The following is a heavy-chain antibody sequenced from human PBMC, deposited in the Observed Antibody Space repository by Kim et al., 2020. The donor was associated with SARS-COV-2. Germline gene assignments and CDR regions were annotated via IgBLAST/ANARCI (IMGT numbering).Heavy chain of an antibody. V-gene: IGHV4-34*01. CDR1: GGSFSGYY. J-gene: IGHJ4*02. Sequence: SETLSLTCAVYGGSFSGYYWSWIRQPPGKGLEWIGEINHSGSTNYNPSLKSRVTISVDTSKNQFSLKLSSVTAADTAVYYCARVVGHYYGSVRGPFDYWGQGTLVTVSS. D-gene: IGHD3-10*01. CDR2: INHSGST. CDR3: ARVVGHYYGSVRGPFDY.